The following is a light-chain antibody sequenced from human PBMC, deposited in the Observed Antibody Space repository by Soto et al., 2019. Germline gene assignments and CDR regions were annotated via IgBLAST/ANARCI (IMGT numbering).Light chain of an antibody. CDR2: RND. V-gene: IGLV1-47*01. Sequence: QSVLTQPPSASGTPGQRVTISCSGSSSNIGSNYVCWYQHLPGTAPKLLIYRNDQRPSGFPDRFSGSKSGTSASLAINGLRSEDEADYYCTTWDDSLSGPVFGGGTKVTVL. CDR1: SSNIGSNY. J-gene: IGLJ3*02. CDR3: TTWDDSLSGPV.